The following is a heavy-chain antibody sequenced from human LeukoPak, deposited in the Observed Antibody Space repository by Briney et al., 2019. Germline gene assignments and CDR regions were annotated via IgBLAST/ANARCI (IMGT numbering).Heavy chain of an antibody. J-gene: IGHJ5*02. CDR2: IYTSGST. CDR3: ARDGQLVGWFDP. V-gene: IGHV4-4*07. D-gene: IGHD6-6*01. CDR1: GGSISSYY. Sequence: SETLSLTCTVSGGSISSYYWSWIRPPAGKGLEWVGRIYTSGSTNYNPSLKSRVTMSVDTSKNQFSLKLSSVTAADTAVYYCARDGQLVGWFDPWGQGTLVTVSS.